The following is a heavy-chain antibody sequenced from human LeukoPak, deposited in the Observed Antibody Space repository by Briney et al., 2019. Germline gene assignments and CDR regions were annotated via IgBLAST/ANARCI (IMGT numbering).Heavy chain of an antibody. CDR1: GFTFSSYW. CDR2: INSDGSST. D-gene: IGHD3-10*01. J-gene: IGHJ6*03. V-gene: IGHV3-74*01. CDR3: ARGPYASGSYGRRGWVHYMDV. Sequence: GGSPRLSCAASGFTFSSYWMHWVRQAPGKGLVWVSRINSDGSSTSYADSVKGRFTISRDNAKNTLYLQMNSLRAEDTAVYYCARGPYASGSYGRRGWVHYMDVWGKGTTVTISS.